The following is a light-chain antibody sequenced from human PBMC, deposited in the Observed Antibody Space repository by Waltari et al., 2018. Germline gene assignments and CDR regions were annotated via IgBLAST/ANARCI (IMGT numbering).Light chain of an antibody. CDR2: AAS. CDR1: QTISSY. V-gene: IGKV1-39*01. Sequence: DIQMTPSPPSLSSSVGDGATITCRASQTISSYLNWYQEKRGKAPKLLISAASRLQSGVPSRFNASGFGTDFTLTISSLHPEDFAIYYCQQSYMTPRTFGRGTKVEV. CDR3: QQSYMTPRT. J-gene: IGKJ1*01.